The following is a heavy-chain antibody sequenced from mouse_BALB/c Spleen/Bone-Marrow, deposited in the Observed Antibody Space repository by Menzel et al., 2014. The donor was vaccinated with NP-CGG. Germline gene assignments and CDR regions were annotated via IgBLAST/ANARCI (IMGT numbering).Heavy chain of an antibody. D-gene: IGHD4-1*01. CDR3: ARGSGTYFDV. CDR1: GYSITSGYY. V-gene: IGHV3-6*02. CDR2: VTYDGSN. J-gene: IGHJ1*01. Sequence: EVQRVESGPGLVKPSQSLSLTCSVTGYSITSGYYWNWIRQFPGSKLEWMGYVTYDGSNNYNPSLKNRSSITRDTSKNQFFLKLNSVTTEDTATYCCARGSGTYFDVWGAGTTVTVSS.